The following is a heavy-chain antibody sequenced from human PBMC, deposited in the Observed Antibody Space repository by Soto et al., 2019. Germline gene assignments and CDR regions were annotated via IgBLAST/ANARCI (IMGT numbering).Heavy chain of an antibody. CDR1: GGSISSSSYY. Sequence: SETLSLTCTVSGGSISSSSYYWGWIRQPPGKGLEWIGSIYYSGSTYYNPSLKSRVTISVDTSKNQFSLKLSSVTAADTAVYYCARRPLDYYGSGSFNPTWGQGTLVTV. J-gene: IGHJ5*02. CDR3: ARRPLDYYGSGSFNPT. CDR2: IYYSGST. V-gene: IGHV4-39*01. D-gene: IGHD3-10*01.